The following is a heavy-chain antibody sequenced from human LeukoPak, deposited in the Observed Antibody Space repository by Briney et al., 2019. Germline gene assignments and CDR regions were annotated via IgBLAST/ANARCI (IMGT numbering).Heavy chain of an antibody. Sequence: SETLSLTCTVSGYSISSGYYWGWIRQPPGKGLEWIGSIYHSGSTYYNPSLKSRVTISVDTSKNQFSLKLSSVTAADTAVYYCARSRARIAAAGTSGFDPWGQGTLVTVSS. V-gene: IGHV4-38-2*02. CDR1: GYSISSGYY. CDR2: IYHSGST. D-gene: IGHD6-13*01. J-gene: IGHJ5*02. CDR3: ARSRARIAAAGTSGFDP.